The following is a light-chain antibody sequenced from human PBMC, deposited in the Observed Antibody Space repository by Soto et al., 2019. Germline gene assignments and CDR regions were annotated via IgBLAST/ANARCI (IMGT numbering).Light chain of an antibody. V-gene: IGKV3-20*01. J-gene: IGKJ1*01. Sequence: EIVLTQSPGTLSLSPGERATLSCRASQSVSSSYLASYQQKPGQAPRLLIYGASSRATGIPDRFSGSGSGTDFTLTISTLEPEDFAVYYCQQDGSSPRTFGQGTKVEIK. CDR1: QSVSSSY. CDR3: QQDGSSPRT. CDR2: GAS.